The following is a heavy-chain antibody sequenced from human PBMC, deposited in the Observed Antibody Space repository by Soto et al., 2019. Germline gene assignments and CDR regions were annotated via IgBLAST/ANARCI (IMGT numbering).Heavy chain of an antibody. CDR2: STPYNGDT. V-gene: IGHV1-18*01. Sequence: QVQLVQSGAEVRKPGASVKVPCKASGYTFTRYGISWVRQAPGQGLEWMGWSTPYNGDTYYARKVQGRVTMTSDTSTSTAYMELRSLTPDDSAIYYCARGRGVNCSSTSCYHSFYYMGVWGKGITVTVSS. D-gene: IGHD2-2*01. CDR3: ARGRGVNCSSTSCYHSFYYMGV. J-gene: IGHJ6*03. CDR1: GYTFTRYG.